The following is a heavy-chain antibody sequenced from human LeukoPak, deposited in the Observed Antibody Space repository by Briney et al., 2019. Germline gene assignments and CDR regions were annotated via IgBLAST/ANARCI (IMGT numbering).Heavy chain of an antibody. CDR2: IIPMLDIQ. V-gene: IGHV1-69*04. J-gene: IGHJ4*02. Sequence: ASVKVSCKASGGTFSSYVITWVRQAPGQGLEWMGRIIPMLDIQNYAQKFQGRVTITADKSTSTAYMELSSLRSEDSAVYYCASERGATQYFDYWGQGTLVTVSS. D-gene: IGHD3-10*01. CDR3: ASERGATQYFDY. CDR1: GGTFSSYV.